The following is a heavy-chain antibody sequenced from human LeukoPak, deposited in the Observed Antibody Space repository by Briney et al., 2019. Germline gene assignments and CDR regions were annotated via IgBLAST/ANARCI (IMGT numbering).Heavy chain of an antibody. CDR3: RGGRAPDVVPFDH. J-gene: IGHJ4*02. Sequence: GGSLRLSCAASGFTFSDYNMNWVRQAPGKGPEWVSYINGFSSAIYYADSVKGRFTISRENAKNSLSLQMHSLRAEDTAVYCTRGGRAPDVVPFDHWGQGTLVTVSS. V-gene: IGHV3-48*01. D-gene: IGHD1-26*01. CDR1: GFTFSDYN. CDR2: INGFSSAI.